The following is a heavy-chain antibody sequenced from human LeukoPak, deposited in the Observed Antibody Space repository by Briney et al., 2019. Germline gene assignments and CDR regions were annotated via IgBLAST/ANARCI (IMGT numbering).Heavy chain of an antibody. V-gene: IGHV3-21*01. D-gene: IGHD6-13*01. J-gene: IGHJ4*02. CDR3: ATSAITGYSSSVDY. CDR1: GFTFSRYS. CDR2: ISSSSSYI. Sequence: GGSVRLSCAASGFTFSRYSMNWVRQAPGKGLEWVSSISSSSSYIYYADSVKGRFTISRDNAKNSLYLQMNSLRAEDTAVYYCATSAITGYSSSVDYWGQGTLVAVSS.